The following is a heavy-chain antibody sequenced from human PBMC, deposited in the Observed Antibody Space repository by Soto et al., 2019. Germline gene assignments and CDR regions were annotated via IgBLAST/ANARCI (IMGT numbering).Heavy chain of an antibody. CDR3: ATNAFDY. D-gene: IGHD1-1*01. V-gene: IGHV1-3*04. Sequence: QVHLVQSGAEVKKPGASVKVSCKTSGYTITNYPIHWVRQAPGQGLEWLGWINTGNGDTRYSPKFQGRVTLTSDTSATSVYLELNNLRSEDTSMFYCATNAFDYWGQGTLVTVPP. CDR1: GYTITNYP. J-gene: IGHJ4*02. CDR2: INTGNGDT.